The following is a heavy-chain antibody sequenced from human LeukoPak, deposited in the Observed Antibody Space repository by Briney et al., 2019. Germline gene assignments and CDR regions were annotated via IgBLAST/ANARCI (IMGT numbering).Heavy chain of an antibody. Sequence: GGSLRLSCAASGFTFSSYSMNWVRQAPGKGLEWVSSISSSSSSYIYYADSVKGRFTISRDNSKNTLYLQMNSLRAEDTAVYYCAKDLFPMVRGVQNWFDPWGQGTLVTVSS. V-gene: IGHV3-21*01. CDR1: GFTFSSYS. D-gene: IGHD3-10*01. CDR2: ISSSSSSYI. CDR3: AKDLFPMVRGVQNWFDP. J-gene: IGHJ5*02.